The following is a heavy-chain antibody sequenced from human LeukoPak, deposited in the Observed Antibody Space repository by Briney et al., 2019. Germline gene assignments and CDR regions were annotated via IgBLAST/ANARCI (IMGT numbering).Heavy chain of an antibody. Sequence: ASVKVSCKASGYTFTSYGISWVRQAPGQGLEGIGWISAYNGNTNYARKLQGRVTMTTDTSTSTAYMELRSLRSDDTAVYYCAVETGTTVDYWGQGTLVTVSS. J-gene: IGHJ4*02. V-gene: IGHV1-18*01. CDR1: GYTFTSYG. CDR2: ISAYNGNT. D-gene: IGHD1-7*01. CDR3: AVETGTTVDY.